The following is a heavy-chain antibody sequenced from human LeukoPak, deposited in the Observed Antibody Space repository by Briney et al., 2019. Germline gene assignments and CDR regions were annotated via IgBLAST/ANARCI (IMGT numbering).Heavy chain of an antibody. CDR1: GGSISSYY. D-gene: IGHD6-13*01. J-gene: IGHJ4*02. CDR3: ANAETYSSPAYY. CDR2: IYYSGST. V-gene: IGHV4-59*01. Sequence: SETLSLTCTVSGGSISSYYWSWIRQPPGKGLEWIGYIYYSGSTNYNPSLKSRVTISVDTSKNQFSLKLSSVTAADTAVYYCANAETYSSPAYYWGQGTLVTVSS.